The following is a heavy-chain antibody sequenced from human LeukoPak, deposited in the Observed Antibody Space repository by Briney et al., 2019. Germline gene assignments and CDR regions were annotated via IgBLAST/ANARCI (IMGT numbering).Heavy chain of an antibody. CDR3: ATSVGSSSWYPGYYYGMDV. CDR1: GFTFSSYW. V-gene: IGHV3-7*01. D-gene: IGHD6-13*01. CDR2: IKQDGSEK. J-gene: IGHJ6*02. Sequence: PGGSLRLSCAASGFTFSSYWVSWVRQAPGKGLEWVANIKQDGSEKYYVDSVKGRFTISRDNAKNSLYLQMNSLRAEDTAVYYCATSVGSSSWYPGYYYGMDVWGQGTTVTVSS.